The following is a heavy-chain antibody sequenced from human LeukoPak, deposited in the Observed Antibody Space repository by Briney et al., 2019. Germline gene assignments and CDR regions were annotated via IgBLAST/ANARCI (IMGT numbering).Heavy chain of an antibody. CDR3: ARDASGDFSY. J-gene: IGHJ4*02. Sequence: PGGSLRLSCVGSGLSLGNYWMDWVRQAPGKGLEWVANIRKDGGDIHYVDSVKGRFTISRDNAKNSVYLQMHRLRAEDTAVYYCARDASGDFSYWGQGILVTVSS. CDR2: IRKDGGDI. D-gene: IGHD3-16*02. V-gene: IGHV3-7*01. CDR1: GLSLGNYW.